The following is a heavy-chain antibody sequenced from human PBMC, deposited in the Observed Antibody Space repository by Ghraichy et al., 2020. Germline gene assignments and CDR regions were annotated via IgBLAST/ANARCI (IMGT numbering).Heavy chain of an antibody. Sequence: GESLNISCATSGFTFSDHHMAWVRQAPGRGLEWLGRTRNKANKYITEYAASVKGRFTISRDDSKNSVYLQMNSLKTGDTALYYCGRGGPIDYWGQGTLVTVSS. V-gene: IGHV3-72*01. CDR2: TRNKANKYIT. CDR1: GFTFSDHH. J-gene: IGHJ4*02. CDR3: GRGGPIDY.